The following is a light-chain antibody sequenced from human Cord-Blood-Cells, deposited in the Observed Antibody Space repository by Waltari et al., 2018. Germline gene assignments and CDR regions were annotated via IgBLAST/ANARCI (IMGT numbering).Light chain of an antibody. J-gene: IGLJ3*02. CDR1: SSDVGSYNL. CDR2: RGS. V-gene: IGLV2-23*01. Sequence: QSALTQPASVSGSPGQSITISCTGTSSDVGSYNLVPWYQQHPGKAPKLLIYRGSKPPLGVSNSLPGPKSGNTGLLNIPGPQAGGQAYYYWLSYGGRRTFGFGGGTKAAVL. CDR3: LSYGGRRTFG.